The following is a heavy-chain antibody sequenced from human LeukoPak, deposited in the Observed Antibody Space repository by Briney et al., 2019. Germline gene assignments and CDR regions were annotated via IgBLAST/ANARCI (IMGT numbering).Heavy chain of an antibody. CDR1: GFTFTSSA. CDR2: IVVGSGNT. V-gene: IGHV1-58*01. D-gene: IGHD5-12*01. Sequence: ASVKVSCKASGFTFTSSAVQWVRQARGQRLEWIGWIVVGSGNTNYAQKFQERVTITRDMSTSTAYMELSSLRSEDTAVYYCAADRGVVATLGYYYMDVWGKGTTVTVSS. CDR3: AADRGVVATLGYYYMDV. J-gene: IGHJ6*03.